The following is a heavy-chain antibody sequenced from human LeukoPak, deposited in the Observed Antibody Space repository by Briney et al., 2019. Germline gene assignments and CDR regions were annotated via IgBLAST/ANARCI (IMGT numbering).Heavy chain of an antibody. Sequence: SETLSLTCTVSGGSISSGSYYWSWIRQPAGKGLEWIGRIYTSGSTNYNPSLKSRVTISVDTSKNQFSLKLSSVTAADTAVYYCARGPRYSSSWYGYYFDYWGQGTLVTVSS. CDR2: IYTSGST. D-gene: IGHD6-13*01. CDR1: GGSISSGSYY. V-gene: IGHV4-61*02. J-gene: IGHJ4*02. CDR3: ARGPRYSSSWYGYYFDY.